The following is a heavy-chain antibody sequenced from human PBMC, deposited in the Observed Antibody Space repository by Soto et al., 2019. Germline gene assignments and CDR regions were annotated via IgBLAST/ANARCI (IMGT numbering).Heavy chain of an antibody. Sequence: SVKVSCKASGGTFSSYAISWVRQAPGQGLEWMGGIIPIFGTANYAQKFQGRVTITADESTSTAYMELSSLRSEDTAVYYCARGPQTAPVSSFRSYYFDYWGQGTLVTVSS. CDR3: ARGPQTAPVSSFRSYYFDY. D-gene: IGHD3-16*02. V-gene: IGHV1-69*13. CDR2: IIPIFGTA. CDR1: GGTFSSYA. J-gene: IGHJ4*02.